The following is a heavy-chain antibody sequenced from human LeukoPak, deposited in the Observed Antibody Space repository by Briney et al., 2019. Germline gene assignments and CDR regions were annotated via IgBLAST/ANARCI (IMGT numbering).Heavy chain of an antibody. J-gene: IGHJ4*02. CDR1: GFTFSSHW. CDR3: ARDGLSIPYYYDSSGYSPFDY. V-gene: IGHV3-7*01. D-gene: IGHD3-22*01. CDR2: IKQDGSEK. Sequence: GGSLRVSCAASGFTFSSHWMSWVRQAPGKGLEWVANIKQDGSEKYYVDSVKGRFTISRDNAKNSLYLQMNSLRAEDTAVYYCARDGLSIPYYYDSSGYSPFDYRGQGTLVTVSS.